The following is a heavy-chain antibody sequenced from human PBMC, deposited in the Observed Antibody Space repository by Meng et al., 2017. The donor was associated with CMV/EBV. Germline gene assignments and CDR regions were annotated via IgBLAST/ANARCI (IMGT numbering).Heavy chain of an antibody. V-gene: IGHV2-70*20. CDR3: ARITLYSSSWPSFDP. CDR1: GFSLSTSGMC. CDR2: IDWDDDK. Sequence: SGPTLVKPTQTLTLTCTFSGFSLSTSGMCVSWVRQPPGKALEWLALIDWDDDKYYSTSLKTRLTISKDTSKNQVVLTMTSMDPVDTATYYCARITLYSSSWPSFDPWGQGTLVTVSS. J-gene: IGHJ5*02. D-gene: IGHD6-13*01.